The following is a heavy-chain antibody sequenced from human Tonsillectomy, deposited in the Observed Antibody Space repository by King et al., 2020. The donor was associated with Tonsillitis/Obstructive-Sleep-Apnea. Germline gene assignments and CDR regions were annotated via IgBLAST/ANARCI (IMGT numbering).Heavy chain of an antibody. CDR2: ITCNGVST. D-gene: IGHD2-21*01. CDR3: ARRLGIGALDYFDY. CDR1: GFTFDDYG. V-gene: IGHV3-20*04. Sequence: VQLVESGGGVVRPGGSLRLSCAASGFTFDDYGMSWVRQAPGKGLEWVSGITCNGVSTGYADSVKGRFTSSRDNAKNSLYLQMTSLRAEDTALYYCARRLGIGALDYFDYWGQGTLVTVSS. J-gene: IGHJ4*02.